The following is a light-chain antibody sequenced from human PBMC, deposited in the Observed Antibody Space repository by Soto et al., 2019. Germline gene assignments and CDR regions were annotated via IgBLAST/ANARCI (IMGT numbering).Light chain of an antibody. Sequence: QSVLTQPPSVSGAPGQRVAISCTGSSSNIGAEYDVHWYQQLPGTAPKRLIYGDNNRPSGVPDRFSGSKSGTSASLAITGLQPEDEADYYCQSYDSRLTTFVFGTGPKVIVL. CDR3: QSYDSRLTTFV. CDR2: GDN. V-gene: IGLV1-40*01. CDR1: SSNIGAEYD. J-gene: IGLJ1*01.